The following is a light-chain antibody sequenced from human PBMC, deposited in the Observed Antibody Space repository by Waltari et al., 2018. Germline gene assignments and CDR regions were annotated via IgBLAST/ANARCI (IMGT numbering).Light chain of an antibody. CDR2: QDT. CDR1: ELGGNF. CDR3: QAWDTITAFYV. J-gene: IGLJ1*01. V-gene: IGLV3-1*01. Sequence: SSGLTQPPSVSVSPGQTATITCSGDELGGNFASWYQQKPGQSPVLVMFQDTRRPSGLPERFSASSSGNTATLTISGTQAMDEADYYCQAWDTITAFYVFGTGTKLTVL.